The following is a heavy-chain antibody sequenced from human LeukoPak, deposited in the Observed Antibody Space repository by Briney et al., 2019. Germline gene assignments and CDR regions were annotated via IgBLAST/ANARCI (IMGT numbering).Heavy chain of an antibody. Sequence: GASVKVSCKASGYTFTGYYMHWVRQAPGQGLEWMGWINPNSGGTNYAQKFQGRVTMTRDTSISTAYMELSRLRSDDTAVYYCARIPDYDILTGYYFPFDYWGQGTLVTVSS. CDR2: INPNSGGT. CDR3: ARIPDYDILTGYYFPFDY. J-gene: IGHJ4*02. V-gene: IGHV1-2*02. CDR1: GYTFTGYY. D-gene: IGHD3-9*01.